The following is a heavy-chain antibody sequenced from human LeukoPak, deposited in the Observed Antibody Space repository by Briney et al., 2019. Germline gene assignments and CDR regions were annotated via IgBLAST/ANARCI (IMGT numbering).Heavy chain of an antibody. CDR2: ISYDGSNK. Sequence: GGSLRLSCAASGFTFRSSGMHWVRQAPGKGLEWVAVISYDGSNKYYADSVKGRFTISRDNSKNTVYLQMNSLRAEDTAMYYCARDSGMVAATVASWGQGTLVTVSS. V-gene: IGHV3-30*03. CDR3: ARDSGMVAATVAS. J-gene: IGHJ4*02. CDR1: GFTFRSSG. D-gene: IGHD2-15*01.